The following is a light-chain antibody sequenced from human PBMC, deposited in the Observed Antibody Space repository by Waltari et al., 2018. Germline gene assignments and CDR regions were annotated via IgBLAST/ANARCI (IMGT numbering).Light chain of an antibody. V-gene: IGKV3-11*01. CDR1: QSVGTY. J-gene: IGKJ2*01. CDR3: QQSSSWTPHT. CDR2: DAS. Sequence: EIVFTQSPATLSLSPGETATLSCRASQSVGTYLAWYQQKPGKAPRLLIYDASNTATGIPARFRGSGSGTDFTLTISSLEAEDFAVYYCQQSSSWTPHTFGQGARLEIK.